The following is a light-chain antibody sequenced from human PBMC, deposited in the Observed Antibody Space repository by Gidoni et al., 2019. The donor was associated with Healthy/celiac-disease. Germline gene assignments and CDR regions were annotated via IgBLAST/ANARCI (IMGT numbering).Light chain of an antibody. CDR2: GAS. CDR1: QSVSSN. Sequence: EIAMTQSPPTMSVSPGERATLSCRASQSVSSNLSWYQQKPGQPPRLLIYGASTRATGIPARFSGSGSGTEFTLTISSLQSEDFAVYYCQQYNNWPPLTFGGGTKVEIK. CDR3: QQYNNWPPLT. J-gene: IGKJ4*01. V-gene: IGKV3-15*01.